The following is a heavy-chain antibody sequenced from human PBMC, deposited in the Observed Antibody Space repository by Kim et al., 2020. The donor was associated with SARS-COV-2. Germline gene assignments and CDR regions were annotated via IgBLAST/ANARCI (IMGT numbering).Heavy chain of an antibody. Sequence: ASVKVSCKASGYTFTSYDINWVRQATGQGLEWMGWMNPNSRNTGYAQKFQGRVTMTRNTSISTAYMELSSLRSEDTAVYYCARAKLVQGIFYYYYYMDVWGKGTTVTVSS. V-gene: IGHV1-8*01. J-gene: IGHJ6*03. D-gene: IGHD3-10*01. CDR3: ARAKLVQGIFYYYYYMDV. CDR2: MNPNSRNT. CDR1: GYTFTSYD.